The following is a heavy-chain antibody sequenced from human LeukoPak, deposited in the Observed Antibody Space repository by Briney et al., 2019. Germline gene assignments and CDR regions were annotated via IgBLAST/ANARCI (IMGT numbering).Heavy chain of an antibody. CDR1: GFTFSNAW. J-gene: IGHJ4*02. CDR2: IKSKTDGGTT. CDR3: TTSGYYDSSGYEFDY. Sequence: GGSLRLSCAASGFTFSNAWMSWVRQAPGKGLEWVGRIKSKTDGGTTDYAASVKGRFTISRDDSKNTLYLQMNSLKTEDTAVYYCTTSGYYDSSGYEFDYWGQGTLVTVSS. V-gene: IGHV3-15*01. D-gene: IGHD3-22*01.